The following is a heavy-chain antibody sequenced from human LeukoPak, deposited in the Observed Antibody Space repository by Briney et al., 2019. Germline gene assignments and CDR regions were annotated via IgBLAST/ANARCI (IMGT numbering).Heavy chain of an antibody. V-gene: IGHV3-30*03. CDR3: XXGPXFXIRLIVVVXXGHFDY. J-gene: IGHJ4*02. CDR1: GFTFSSYG. Sequence: QSXGSLXLXCAASGFTFSSYGMHWVRQAPGKGLEWVAVISYDGSNKYYADSVKGRFTISRDNSKNTLYMQMNSLRAEDTAVYYXXXGPXFXIRLIVVVXXGHFDYWGXGTLVTVSS. CDR2: ISYDGSNK. D-gene: IGHD3-22*01.